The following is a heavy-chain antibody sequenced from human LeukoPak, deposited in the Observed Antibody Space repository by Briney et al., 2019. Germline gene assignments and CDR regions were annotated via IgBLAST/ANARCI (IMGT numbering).Heavy chain of an antibody. CDR3: ATSYCSGGSCYSWTWVY. CDR2: IKHDGSEK. J-gene: IGHJ4*02. V-gene: IGHV3-7*01. D-gene: IGHD2-15*01. Sequence: GGSLRLSCSASGFTFSNYWMSWVRQAPGKGLEWVANIKHDGSEKYYVDSVKGRFTISRDNAKNSLYLQMNSLRAEDTAVYYCATSYCSGGSCYSWTWVYWVQGTLVTVSS. CDR1: GFTFSNYW.